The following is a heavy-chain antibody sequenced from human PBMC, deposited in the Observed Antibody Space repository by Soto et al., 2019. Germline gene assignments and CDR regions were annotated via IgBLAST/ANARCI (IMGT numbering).Heavy chain of an antibody. V-gene: IGHV5-51*01. Sequence: GESLKISCKGSGYSFTSYWIGWVRQMPVKGLEWMGIIYPGDSGTRYSPSFQGQVTISADKSISTAYLQWSSLKASDTAMYYCARMAYREVRGVNYGMEVWGKGKPVIVSS. CDR1: GYSFTSYW. CDR2: IYPGDSGT. D-gene: IGHD3-10*01. CDR3: ARMAYREVRGVNYGMEV. J-gene: IGHJ6*04.